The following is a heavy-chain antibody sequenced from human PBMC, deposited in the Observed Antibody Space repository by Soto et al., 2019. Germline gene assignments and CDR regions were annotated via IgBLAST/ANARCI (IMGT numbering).Heavy chain of an antibody. CDR1: GFTFSSYA. CDR2: IDYTGGYS. V-gene: IGHV3-23*01. Sequence: GGSLRLSCAASGFTFSSYAMNWVRQAPGKGLEWVSTIDYTGGYSYYADSGKGRFTIPRDNSQKTLDLQMKSLRAEDTAIYYCPKVPPPPYWCSVSWPCHYWRQGTLVAVSA. D-gene: IGHD2-2*01. J-gene: IGHJ4*02. CDR3: PKVPPPPYWCSVSWPCHY.